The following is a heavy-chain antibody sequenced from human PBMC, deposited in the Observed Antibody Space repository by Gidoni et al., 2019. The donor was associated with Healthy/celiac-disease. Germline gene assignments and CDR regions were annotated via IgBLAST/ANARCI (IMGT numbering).Heavy chain of an antibody. D-gene: IGHD4-17*01. Sequence: GLEWIGSIYYSGSTYYNPSLKSRVTISVDTSKNQFSLKLSSVTAADTAVYYCATHDYGDYRPDYWGQGTLVTVSS. CDR2: IYYSGST. CDR3: ATHDYGDYRPDY. J-gene: IGHJ4*02. V-gene: IGHV4-39*01.